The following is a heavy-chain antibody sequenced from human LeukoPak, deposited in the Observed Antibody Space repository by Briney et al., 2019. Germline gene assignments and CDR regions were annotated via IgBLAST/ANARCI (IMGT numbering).Heavy chain of an antibody. CDR3: STLTSRGLSDS. CDR2: IKSKADGETI. D-gene: IGHD1-20*01. CDR1: GFTFTNAW. J-gene: IGHJ4*02. V-gene: IGHV3-15*07. Sequence: PGGSLRLSCAASGFTFTNAWMNWVGQAPGKGLEWVGRIKSKADGETIDYAAPLTCRFTFSRHDSKNMLYLQMNSLKSEDTAVYYCSTLTSRGLSDSWGQGTLVTVSS.